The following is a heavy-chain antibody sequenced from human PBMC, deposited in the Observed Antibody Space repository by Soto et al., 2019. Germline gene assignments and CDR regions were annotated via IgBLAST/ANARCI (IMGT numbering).Heavy chain of an antibody. V-gene: IGHV4-59*08. CDR2: IYYSGST. Sequence: ASETLSLTCTVSGGSISTYYWTWIRQPPGKGLEWIGFIYYSGSTNYNPSLKSRVTISVDRSKNQFSLKLSSVTAADTAVYYCARHFSVDYFDYWGQGALVTAPQ. CDR1: GGSISTYY. J-gene: IGHJ4*02. CDR3: ARHFSVDYFDY.